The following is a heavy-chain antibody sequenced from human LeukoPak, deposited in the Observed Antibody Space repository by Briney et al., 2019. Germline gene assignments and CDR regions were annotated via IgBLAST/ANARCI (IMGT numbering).Heavy chain of an antibody. CDR1: GFTFSSYG. CDR2: ISYDGSNK. V-gene: IGHV3-30*18. CDR3: AKDFSAYHVYLVAGSSDP. J-gene: IGHJ5*02. Sequence: HAGGSLRLSCAASGFTFSSYGMHWVRQAPGKGLEWVAVISYDGSNKYYADSVKGRFTISRDNSKNTLYLQMNSLRAEDTAVYYCAKDFSAYHVYLVAGSSDPWGQGTLVTVSS. D-gene: IGHD6-19*01.